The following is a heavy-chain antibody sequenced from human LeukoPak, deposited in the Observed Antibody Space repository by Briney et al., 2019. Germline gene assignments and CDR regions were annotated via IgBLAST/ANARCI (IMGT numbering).Heavy chain of an antibody. CDR3: ARDRGYSYGQYYYYYYMDV. CDR1: GGNFSSYA. V-gene: IGHV1-69*06. Sequence: GASVKVSCKASGGNFSSYAISWVRQAPGQGLEWMGGIIPIFGTANYAQKFQGRVTITADKSTSTAYMELSSLRSEDTAVYYCARDRGYSYGQYYYYYYMDVWGKGTTVTVSS. D-gene: IGHD5-18*01. J-gene: IGHJ6*03. CDR2: IIPIFGTA.